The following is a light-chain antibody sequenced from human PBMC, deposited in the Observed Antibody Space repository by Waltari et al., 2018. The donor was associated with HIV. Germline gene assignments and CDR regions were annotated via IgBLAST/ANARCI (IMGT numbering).Light chain of an antibody. Sequence: EIVMTQYPATLSVSPGERATLSCRASQNINSNLAWYQQKPGQAPRLLIYGASTRATGIPARFSGSGSGTEFTLTISSLQSEDFAVFYCQHYHNWPPYTFGQGTKLEIK. J-gene: IGKJ2*01. CDR3: QHYHNWPPYT. CDR2: GAS. V-gene: IGKV3-15*01. CDR1: QNINSN.